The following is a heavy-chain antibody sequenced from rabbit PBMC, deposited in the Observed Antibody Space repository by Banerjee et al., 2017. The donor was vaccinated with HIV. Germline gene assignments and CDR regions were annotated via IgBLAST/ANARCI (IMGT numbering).Heavy chain of an antibody. Sequence: SYYMCWVRQAPGKGLEWIGCIYTGDGNTYYASWAKGRFTISKTSSTTVTLQMTSLTAADTATYFCARDRPKSSGYLFELWGQGTLVTVS. CDR2: IYTGDGNT. CDR1: SYY. D-gene: IGHD1-1*01. J-gene: IGHJ3*01. V-gene: IGHV1S40*01. CDR3: ARDRPKSSGYLFEL.